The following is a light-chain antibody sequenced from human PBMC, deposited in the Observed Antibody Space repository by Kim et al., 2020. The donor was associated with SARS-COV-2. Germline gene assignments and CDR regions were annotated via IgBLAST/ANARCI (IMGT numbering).Light chain of an antibody. J-gene: IGKJ5*01. CDR1: QGISSW. V-gene: IGKV1-12*01. CDR3: QQANSFPIT. Sequence: ACVGDRVTITCRASQGISSWLAWYQQKAGKAPKLLIYAASSLHSGVPSRFSGRGSGTDFTLTISSLQPEDVATYYCQQANSFPITFGQGTRLEIK. CDR2: AAS.